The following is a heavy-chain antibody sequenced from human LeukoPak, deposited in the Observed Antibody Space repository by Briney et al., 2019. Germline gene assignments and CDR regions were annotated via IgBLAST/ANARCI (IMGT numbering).Heavy chain of an antibody. D-gene: IGHD1-7*01. Sequence: SETLSLTCTVSGGSISSSYWSWIRQPPGKGLEWIGYIYYSGSTNYNPSLKSRVTISVDTSKNQFSLKLSSVTAADTAVYYCARDNWNYGSSMDVWGQGTTVTVSS. CDR2: IYYSGST. V-gene: IGHV4-59*01. CDR3: ARDNWNYGSSMDV. CDR1: GGSISSSY. J-gene: IGHJ6*02.